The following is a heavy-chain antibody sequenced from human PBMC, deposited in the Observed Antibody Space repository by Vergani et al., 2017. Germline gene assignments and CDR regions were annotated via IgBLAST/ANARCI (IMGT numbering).Heavy chain of an antibody. J-gene: IGHJ4*02. Sequence: QVQLVESGGGVVQPGRSLRLSCAASGFTFSSYGMHWVRQAPGKGLEWVAVMWYDGSNKYYADSVKGRFTISRDNSKNTLYLQMNSLRSEDTAVYYCAREWGTISGTMIVVGLGYWGQGTLVTVSS. V-gene: IGHV3-33*01. D-gene: IGHD3-22*01. CDR1: GFTFSSYG. CDR2: MWYDGSNK. CDR3: AREWGTISGTMIVVGLGY.